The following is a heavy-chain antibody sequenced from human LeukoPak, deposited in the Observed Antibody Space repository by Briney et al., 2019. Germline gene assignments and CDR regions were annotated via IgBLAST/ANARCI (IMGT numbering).Heavy chain of an antibody. CDR1: GYTFTGCY. Sequence: ASVKVSCKASGYTFTGCYMHWVRQAPGQGLEWMGRINPNSGGTNYAQKFQGRVTMTRDTSISTAYMELSRLRSDDTAVYYCARYITVGATYQHFDYWGQGTLVTVSS. CDR2: INPNSGGT. V-gene: IGHV1-2*06. CDR3: ARYITVGATYQHFDY. D-gene: IGHD1-26*01. J-gene: IGHJ4*02.